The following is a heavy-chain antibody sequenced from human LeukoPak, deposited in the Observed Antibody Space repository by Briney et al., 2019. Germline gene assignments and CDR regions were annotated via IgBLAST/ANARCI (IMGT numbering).Heavy chain of an antibody. CDR3: ARGHDILTGYSPLDY. Sequence: SGTLSLTCAVSGGSISSSNWWSWVRPPPGKGLEWIGEIYHSGSTNYNPSLKSRVTISVDKSKNQFSLKPSSVTAADTAVYYCARGHDILTGYSPLDYWGQGTLVTVSS. J-gene: IGHJ4*02. CDR1: GGSISSSNW. CDR2: IYHSGST. D-gene: IGHD3-9*01. V-gene: IGHV4-4*02.